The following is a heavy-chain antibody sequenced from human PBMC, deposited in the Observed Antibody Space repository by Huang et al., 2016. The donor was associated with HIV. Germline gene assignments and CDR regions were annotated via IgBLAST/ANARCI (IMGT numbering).Heavy chain of an antibody. V-gene: IGHV4-59*01. CDR3: ARNYYDNVDWYFDL. CDR1: GGSINSYY. CDR2: IHYSGST. J-gene: IGHJ2*01. D-gene: IGHD3-22*01. Sequence: QVQLQESGPGLVKPSETLSLTCTVSGGSINSYYWSGIRQPPGKGLEWSGYIHYSGSTIYNPSLKRRVTISVDTSKNQFSLKLSSVTAADTAMYYCARNYYDNVDWYFDLWGRGTLVTVSS.